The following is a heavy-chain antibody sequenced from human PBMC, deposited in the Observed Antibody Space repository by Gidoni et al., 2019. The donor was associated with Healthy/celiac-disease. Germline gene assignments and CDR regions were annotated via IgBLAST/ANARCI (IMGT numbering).Heavy chain of an antibody. V-gene: IGHV4-38-2*02. CDR2: IYHSGST. CDR3: ARGNRAAPDFQH. J-gene: IGHJ1*01. D-gene: IGHD6-6*01. CDR1: GYSISSGYY. Sequence: QVQLQESGPGLVKPSETMSLTCTVSGYSISSGYYWGWIRQPPGKGLEWIGSIYHSGSTYYNPSLKSRVTISVDTSKNQFSLKLSSVTAADTAVYYCARGNRAAPDFQHWGQGTLVTVSS.